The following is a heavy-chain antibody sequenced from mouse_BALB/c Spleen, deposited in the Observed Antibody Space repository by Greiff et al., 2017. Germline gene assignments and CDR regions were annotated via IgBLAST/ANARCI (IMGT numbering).Heavy chain of an antibody. Sequence: VKVVESGAELVRPGTSVKVSCKASGYTFTNYLIEWVKQRPGQGLEWIGVINPGSGGTNYNEKFKGKATLTADKSSSTAYMQLSSLTSDDSAVYFCARDYDDAMDYWGQGTSVTVSS. V-gene: IGHV1-54*01. CDR3: ARDYDDAMDY. D-gene: IGHD2-4*01. J-gene: IGHJ4*01. CDR2: INPGSGGT. CDR1: GYTFTNYL.